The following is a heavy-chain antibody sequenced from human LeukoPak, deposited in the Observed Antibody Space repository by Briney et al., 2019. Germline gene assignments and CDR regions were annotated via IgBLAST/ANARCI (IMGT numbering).Heavy chain of an antibody. CDR3: ASGSGGSCYDY. CDR1: GFTFSSYA. V-gene: IGHV3-23*01. CDR2: ISGSGGST. Sequence: GGSLRLSCAASGFTFSSYAMSWVRQAPGKGLEWVSAISGSGGSTYYADSVKGRFTISRDNSKNTLYLQMNSPRAEDTAVYYCASGSGGSCYDYWGQGTLVTVSS. J-gene: IGHJ4*02. D-gene: IGHD2-15*01.